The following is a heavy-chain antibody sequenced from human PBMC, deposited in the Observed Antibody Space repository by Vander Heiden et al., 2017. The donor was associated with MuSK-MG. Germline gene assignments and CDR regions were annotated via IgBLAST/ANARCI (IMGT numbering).Heavy chain of an antibody. CDR3: ARDLPYSSGWLGY. Sequence: QLQLQESDPGLVKPSETLSLTCTVSGGSISSSSYYWGWIRQPPGKGLEWIGSIYYSGSTYYNPSLKRRVTISVDTSKNQFSLKLSSVAAADTAVYYCARDLPYSSGWLGYWGQGTLVTVSS. CDR2: IYYSGST. D-gene: IGHD6-19*01. CDR1: GGSISSSSYY. J-gene: IGHJ4*02. V-gene: IGHV4-39*07.